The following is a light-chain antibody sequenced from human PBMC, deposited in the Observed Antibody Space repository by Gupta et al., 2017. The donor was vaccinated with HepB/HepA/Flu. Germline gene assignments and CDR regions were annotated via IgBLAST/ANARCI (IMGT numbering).Light chain of an antibody. J-gene: IGKJ1*01. CDR1: QSVSSK. CDR2: GAS. CDR3: QQCCYWPPWT. V-gene: IGKV3-15*01. Sequence: ETVITQSPATLSVSPGESATLSCRASQSVSSKLAWYHQRPGQAPRLLIYGASTRATGVPVRFSGSGSGTEFTLTISSRQSEDFAVYYCQQCCYWPPWTFGPGTKVEIK.